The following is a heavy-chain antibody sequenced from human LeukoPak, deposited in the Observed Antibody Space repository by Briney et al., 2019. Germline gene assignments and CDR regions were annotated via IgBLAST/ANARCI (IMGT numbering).Heavy chain of an antibody. J-gene: IGHJ4*02. D-gene: IGHD3-22*01. CDR3: ASAYDRSGYIDY. CDR1: GFTFSSYS. CDR2: ISSSSSNI. Sequence: GGSLRLSCAASGFTFSSYSMNWVRQAPGKGLEWVSSISSSSSNIYCADSVKGRFTISRDNAKNSLYLQMNSLRAEDTAVYYCASAYDRSGYIDYWGQGTLVTVSS. V-gene: IGHV3-21*01.